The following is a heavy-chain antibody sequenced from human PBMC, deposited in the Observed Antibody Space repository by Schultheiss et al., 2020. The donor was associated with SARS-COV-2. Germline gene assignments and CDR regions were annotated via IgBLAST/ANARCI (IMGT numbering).Heavy chain of an antibody. Sequence: GESLKISCAASGFTFSSYAMYWVRQAPGKGLEWVSYISSSGSSTYYADSVKGRFTISRDNAKNSLYLQMNSLRAEDTAVYYCARAYDFWSGYRENDAFDIWGQGTMVTVSS. CDR3: ARAYDFWSGYRENDAFDI. CDR2: ISSSGSST. CDR1: GFTFSSYA. J-gene: IGHJ3*02. D-gene: IGHD3-3*01. V-gene: IGHV3-21*05.